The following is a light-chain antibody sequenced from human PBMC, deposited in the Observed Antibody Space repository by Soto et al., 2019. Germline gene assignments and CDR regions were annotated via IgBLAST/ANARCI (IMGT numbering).Light chain of an antibody. V-gene: IGKV3-15*01. CDR2: GAS. J-gene: IGKJ3*01. CDR3: QQYNNWPFT. CDR1: QSVSSN. Sequence: EIVMTQSPATLSVSPGERATLSCRASQSVSSNLAWYQQKPGQAPRLLIYGASTRATGIPARFSGSGSGTEFTLTISRLLTEDFAVYYCQQYNNWPFTFGPGTKVDSK.